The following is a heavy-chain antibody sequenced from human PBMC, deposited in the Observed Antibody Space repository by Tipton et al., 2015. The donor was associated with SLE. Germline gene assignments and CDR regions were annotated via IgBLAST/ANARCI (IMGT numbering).Heavy chain of an antibody. CDR3: ARASSDTAKDY. V-gene: IGHV3-7*01. Sequence: SLRLSCVASGFTFSRYWMTWVRQAPGKGLEWVANIKQDGSEKYYVDSVKGRFTISRDNAKNSLYLQMNSLRAEDTAVYYCARASSDTAKDYWGQGTLVTVSS. J-gene: IGHJ4*02. CDR2: IKQDGSEK. CDR1: GFTFSRYW. D-gene: IGHD5-18*01.